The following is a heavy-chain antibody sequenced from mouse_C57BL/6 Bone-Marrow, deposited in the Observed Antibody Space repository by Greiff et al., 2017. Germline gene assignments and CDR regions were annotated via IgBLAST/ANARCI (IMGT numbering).Heavy chain of an antibody. CDR3: ARYNDGYSSWFAY. D-gene: IGHD2-3*01. CDR2: IHPNSGST. V-gene: IGHV1-64*01. CDR1: GYTFTSYW. J-gene: IGHJ3*01. Sequence: QVHVKQSGAELVKPGASVKLSCKASGYTFTSYWMHWVKQRPGQGLEWIGMIHPNSGSTNYNEKFKSKATLTVDKSSSTAYMQLSSLTSEDSAVYYCARYNDGYSSWFAYWGQGTLVTVSA.